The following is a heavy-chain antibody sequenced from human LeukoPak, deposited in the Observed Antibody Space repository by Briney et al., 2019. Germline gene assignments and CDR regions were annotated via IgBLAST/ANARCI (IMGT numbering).Heavy chain of an antibody. D-gene: IGHD3-10*01. CDR2: ISGSGGST. V-gene: IGHV3-23*01. CDR3: AKDARVRGVITLDY. Sequence: GGSLRLSCTASVFTFSSYAMSWVRQAPGKGLEWVSAISGSGGSTYYADSVKGRFTISRDNSKNTLYLQMNSLRAEDTAVYYCAKDARVRGVITLDYWGQGTLVTVSS. CDR1: VFTFSSYA. J-gene: IGHJ4*02.